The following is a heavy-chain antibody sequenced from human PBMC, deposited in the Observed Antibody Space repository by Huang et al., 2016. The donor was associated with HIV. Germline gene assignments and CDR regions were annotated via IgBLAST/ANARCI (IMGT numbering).Heavy chain of an antibody. Sequence: EVQLVQSGAEVKKPGESLKIYCKGSGYSFTSYWNGWVHKMPGKGLGWYGIIYPGDSDTRYRPSFQGKVTLSSDKPISTADLQGSSLKASDTAMYYCARLSTTWYFDYWGQGTLVTVSS. CDR2: IYPGDSDT. CDR1: GYSFTSYW. J-gene: IGHJ4*02. V-gene: IGHV5-51*07. D-gene: IGHD1-1*01. CDR3: ARLSTTWYFDY.